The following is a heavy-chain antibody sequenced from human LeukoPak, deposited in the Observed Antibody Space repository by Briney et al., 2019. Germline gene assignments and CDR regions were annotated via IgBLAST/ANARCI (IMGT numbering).Heavy chain of an antibody. CDR3: ARRYCSSTSCYKGNAFDI. CDR1: GGSISSGSYY. Sequence: PSETLSLTCTVSGGSISSGSYYWSWIRQPAGKGLEWLGRIYTSGSTNYNPSLKSRVTISVDTSKNQFSLKLSSVTAADTAVYYCARRYCSSTSCYKGNAFDIWGQGTMVTVSS. D-gene: IGHD2-2*02. CDR2: IYTSGST. J-gene: IGHJ3*02. V-gene: IGHV4-61*02.